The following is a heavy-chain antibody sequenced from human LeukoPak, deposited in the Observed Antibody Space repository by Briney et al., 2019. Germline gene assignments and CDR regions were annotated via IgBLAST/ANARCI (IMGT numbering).Heavy chain of an antibody. V-gene: IGHV3-7*01. J-gene: IGHJ6*02. CDR3: ARVPTLGYYYDSSGYYLHYYYGMDV. CDR1: GFTFSSYW. CDR2: IKQDGSEK. Sequence: GGSLRLSCAPSGFTFSSYWMSWVRQAPGKGLEWVANIKQDGSEKYYVDSVKGRFTISRDNAKNSLYLQMNSLRAEDTAVYYCARVPTLGYYYDSSGYYLHYYYGMDVWGQGTTVTVSS. D-gene: IGHD3-22*01.